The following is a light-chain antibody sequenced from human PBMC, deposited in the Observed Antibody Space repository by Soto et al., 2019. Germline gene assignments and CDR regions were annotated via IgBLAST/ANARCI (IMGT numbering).Light chain of an antibody. J-gene: IGKJ1*01. CDR1: QSVSGW. CDR2: KAS. CDR3: QQYNSYRA. V-gene: IGKV1-5*03. Sequence: DIQMTQSPSTLSASVGDTVTVTCRASQSVSGWLAWYQQKPGKAPKLLISKASSLESGVPSRFSGSGSGTEFTLTISSLQPDDFATYYCQQYNSYRAFGQGTKVDIK.